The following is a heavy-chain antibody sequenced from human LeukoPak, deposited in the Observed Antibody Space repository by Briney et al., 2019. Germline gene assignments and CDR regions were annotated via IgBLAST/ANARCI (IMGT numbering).Heavy chain of an antibody. Sequence: SETLSLTCTVSGGSITSYYWSWIRQPAGKGLEWIGRIYSSGSTNYNPSLKSRVTISVDKSMNQFSLKLSSVTAADTAEYYCARDCTDTYCYSYYFDYWGQGTLVTVSS. D-gene: IGHD2-15*01. V-gene: IGHV4-4*07. CDR1: GGSITSYY. CDR3: ARDCTDTYCYSYYFDY. CDR2: IYSSGST. J-gene: IGHJ4*02.